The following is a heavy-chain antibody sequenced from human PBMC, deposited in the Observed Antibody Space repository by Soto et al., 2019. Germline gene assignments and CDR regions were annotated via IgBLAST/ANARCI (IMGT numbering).Heavy chain of an antibody. CDR1: GYTFTGYY. D-gene: IGHD3-22*01. CDR3: ARGQGNYYDSSGHNPGAFDI. CDR2: INPNSGGT. Sequence: ASVKVSCKASGYTFTGYYMHWVRQAPGQGLEWMGWINPNSGGTNYAQRFQGRVTMTRDTSISTAYMELSRLRSDDTAVYYCARGQGNYYDSSGHNPGAFDIWGQGTMVTVSS. J-gene: IGHJ3*02. V-gene: IGHV1-2*02.